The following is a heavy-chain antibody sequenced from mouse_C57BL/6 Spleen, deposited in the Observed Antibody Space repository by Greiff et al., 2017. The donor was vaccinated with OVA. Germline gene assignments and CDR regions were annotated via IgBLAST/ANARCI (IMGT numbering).Heavy chain of an antibody. CDR3: TRKHYDYTWFAY. Sequence: EVKLVESGTVLARPGASVKMSCKTSGYTFTSYWMHWVKQRPGQGLEWIGAIYPGNSDTSYNQKFKGKAKLTAVTSASTAYMELSSLTNEDSAVYYCTRKHYDYTWFAYWGQGTLVTVSA. J-gene: IGHJ3*01. CDR1: GYTFTSYW. CDR2: IYPGNSDT. D-gene: IGHD2-4*01. V-gene: IGHV1-5*01.